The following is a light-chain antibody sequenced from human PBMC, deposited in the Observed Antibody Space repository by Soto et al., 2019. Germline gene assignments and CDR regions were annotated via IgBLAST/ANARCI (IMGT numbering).Light chain of an antibody. J-gene: IGKJ4*01. CDR2: DAS. Sequence: EIVLTQSPATLSLSPGERATLSCRASQSVSSYLAWYHQKPGQAPRLLIYDASNRATGIPARFSGSGPGTDCTLTSSSLEPEDFAVYYRQHSSNWPSLAFGGGNKVEIK. V-gene: IGKV3-11*01. CDR1: QSVSSY. CDR3: QHSSNWPSLA.